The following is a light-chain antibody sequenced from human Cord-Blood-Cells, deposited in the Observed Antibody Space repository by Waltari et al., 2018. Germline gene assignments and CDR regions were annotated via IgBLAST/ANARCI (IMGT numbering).Light chain of an antibody. V-gene: IGKV3-15*01. Sequence: EIVMTQSPATLSVSPGERATLSCRASQSVSSNLAWYQQKPGQAPRLLIYGASTRATGIPARFSGSGSGTEFTLTNSSLQSEDFAVYYCQQYNNWPPINFGQWTRLEIK. CDR1: QSVSSN. J-gene: IGKJ5*01. CDR3: QQYNNWPPIN. CDR2: GAS.